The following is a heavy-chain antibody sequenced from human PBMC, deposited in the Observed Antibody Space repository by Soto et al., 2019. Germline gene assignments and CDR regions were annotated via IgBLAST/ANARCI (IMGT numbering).Heavy chain of an antibody. Sequence: QVQLVQSGAEVKKPGASVKVSCKASGYTFTNYYMHWVRQAPGQGLEWMGMINPTGGSTTYAQKFQGRVSMTSDTSTNTVYMELSGLRSEDTAVYYCARAYTTSCPGPWGQGTLVTVSS. D-gene: IGHD6-6*01. CDR1: GYTFTNYY. CDR3: ARAYTTSCPGP. CDR2: INPTGGST. J-gene: IGHJ5*02. V-gene: IGHV1-46*01.